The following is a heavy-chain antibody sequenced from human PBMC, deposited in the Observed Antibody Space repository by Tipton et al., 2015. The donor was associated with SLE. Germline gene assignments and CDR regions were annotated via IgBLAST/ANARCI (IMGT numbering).Heavy chain of an antibody. Sequence: TLSLTCTVSGGSISSSSYFWGWIRQPPGKGLEWIGSVYHSGSTDDSPSLKSRVAISVDTSRNQFSLNLRSVTAADTAVYYCARHLYLEAVDYWGQGTLVTVSS. D-gene: IGHD1-1*01. CDR3: ARHLYLEAVDY. V-gene: IGHV4-39*01. J-gene: IGHJ4*02. CDR1: GGSISSSSYF. CDR2: VYHSGST.